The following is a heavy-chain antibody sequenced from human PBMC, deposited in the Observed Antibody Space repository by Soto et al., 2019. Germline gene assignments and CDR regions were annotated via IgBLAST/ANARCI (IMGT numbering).Heavy chain of an antibody. V-gene: IGHV4-39*01. D-gene: IGHD1-7*01. J-gene: IGHJ4*02. CDR3: ASFRWNYVGGYYFDY. CDR1: GGSISSSSYY. CDR2: IYYSGST. Sequence: PSETLSLTCTVSGGSISSSSYYWGWIRQPPGKGLEWIGSIYYSGSTYYNPSLKSRVTISVDTSKNQFSLKLSSVTAADTAVYYCASFRWNYVGGYYFDYWGQGTLVTVSS.